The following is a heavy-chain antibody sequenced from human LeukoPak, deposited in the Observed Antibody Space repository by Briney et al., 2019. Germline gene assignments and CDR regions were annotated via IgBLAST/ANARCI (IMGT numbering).Heavy chain of an antibody. V-gene: IGHV4-34*01. CDR2: IYYSGNT. D-gene: IGHD1-26*01. Sequence: KASETLSLTCAVYGGSFSGYYWGWIRQPPGKGLEWVGNIYYSGNTYYNPSLKSRVTTSVDSSKNQFSLKLSSVTAADTAVYYCARFTVGTTTLDFDYWGQGTLVTVSS. CDR1: GGSFSGYY. CDR3: ARFTVGTTTLDFDY. J-gene: IGHJ4*02.